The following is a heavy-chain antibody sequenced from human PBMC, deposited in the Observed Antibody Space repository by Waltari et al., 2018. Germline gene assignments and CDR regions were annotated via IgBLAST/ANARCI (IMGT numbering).Heavy chain of an antibody. CDR2: IYYSGST. CDR1: GGPISSYY. D-gene: IGHD6-19*01. CDR3: ARHKTAPIAVAGYYFDY. Sequence: QVQLQESGPGLVKASETLSLTCTVSGGPISSYYWSWIRQPPGKGLEWIGYIYYSGSTNYNPSLKIRVTISVDTSKNQLSLRLNSVTAADTAVYYCARHKTAPIAVAGYYFDYWGQGTLVTVSS. J-gene: IGHJ4*02. V-gene: IGHV4-59*08.